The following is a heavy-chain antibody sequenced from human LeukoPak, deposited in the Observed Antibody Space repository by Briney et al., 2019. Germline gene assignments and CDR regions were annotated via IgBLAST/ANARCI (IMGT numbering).Heavy chain of an antibody. CDR2: IYYSGST. CDR1: GGSVSGYY. J-gene: IGHJ5*02. Sequence: SETLSLTCTVSGGSVSGYYWSWIRQPPGKGLEWIGYIYYSGSTNYNPSLKSRVTISVDTSENQFSLKLTSVTAADTAVYYCARDREYSSSGLVWFDPWGHGILVTVSS. D-gene: IGHD6-6*01. CDR3: ARDREYSSSGLVWFDP. V-gene: IGHV4-59*02.